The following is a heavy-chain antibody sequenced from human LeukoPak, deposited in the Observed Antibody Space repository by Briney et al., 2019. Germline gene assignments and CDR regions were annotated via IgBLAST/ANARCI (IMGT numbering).Heavy chain of an antibody. V-gene: IGHV4-59*02. D-gene: IGHD5-12*01. Sequence: PSETLSLTCTVSGASVSSYYWSWIRQPPGKGPEWIGYFSYSGSTNYNPSLKSRVTISVDTSKNQFSLNLSSVTAADTAVYYCARGPLDSGYTYFDYWGQGTLVSVTS. J-gene: IGHJ4*02. CDR2: FSYSGST. CDR3: ARGPLDSGYTYFDY. CDR1: GASVSSYY.